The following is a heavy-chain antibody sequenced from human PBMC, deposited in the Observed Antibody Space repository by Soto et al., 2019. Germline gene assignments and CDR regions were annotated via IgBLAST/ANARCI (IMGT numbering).Heavy chain of an antibody. CDR2: IIPIYGTI. CDR3: ARELGGCSAGSCRYNWFDP. J-gene: IGHJ5*02. V-gene: IGHV1-69*01. CDR1: GGTFSNYA. D-gene: IGHD2-15*01. Sequence: QVQLVQSGAEVKKPGSSVKVSCKASGGTFSNYAISWVRQAPGQGLEWMGGIIPIYGTINYAQRFKDRVTITADESTSTAYMELSSLRSEDTAVYYCARELGGCSAGSCRYNWFDPWGKGTLVTVSS.